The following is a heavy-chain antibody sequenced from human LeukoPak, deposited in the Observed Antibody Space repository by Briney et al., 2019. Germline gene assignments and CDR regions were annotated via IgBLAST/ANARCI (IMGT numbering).Heavy chain of an antibody. CDR3: ARGVDTAMVKGNWFDP. Sequence: SETLSLTCTVSGGSISSYYWSWIRQPPGKGLEWIGYIYYSGSTNYNPSLKSRVTISVDTSKNQFSLKLSSVTAADTAVYYCARGVDTAMVKGNWFDPWGQGTLVTVSS. CDR1: GGSISSYY. V-gene: IGHV4-59*08. CDR2: IYYSGST. D-gene: IGHD5-18*01. J-gene: IGHJ5*02.